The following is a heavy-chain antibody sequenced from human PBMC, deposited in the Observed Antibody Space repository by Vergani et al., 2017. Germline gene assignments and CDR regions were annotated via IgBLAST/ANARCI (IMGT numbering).Heavy chain of an antibody. J-gene: IGHJ4*02. D-gene: IGHD3-9*01. CDR3: ARDGYQRTFDLLHY. Sequence: QVQLEQSGSELKKPGASVKISCKTSGYSFSTYAMNWVRQAPGQGLEWMGWINPDTGHPTYAPGFTGRFVFSLDSSVNTAFLHINSLKAEDTAVYFCARDGYQRTFDLLHYWGQGTLVIVSS. V-gene: IGHV7-4-1*02. CDR2: INPDTGHP. CDR1: GYSFSTYA.